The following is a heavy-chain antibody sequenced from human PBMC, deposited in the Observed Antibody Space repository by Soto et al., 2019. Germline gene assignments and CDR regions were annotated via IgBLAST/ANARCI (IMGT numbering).Heavy chain of an antibody. CDR1: GGSISSGDHY. CDR3: ARGGLFTATDS. V-gene: IGHV4-30-4*01. D-gene: IGHD2-21*01. Sequence: QVQLQESGPGLVKPSQTLSLTCTVSGGSISSGDHYWSWIRQPPGKGLEWIGYIYYTGSTYYNPSVGSRVVLSVDTSTNQFSLKLNSVSAADTAVYYCARGGLFTATDSWGQGTLVTVSS. J-gene: IGHJ4*02. CDR2: IYYTGST.